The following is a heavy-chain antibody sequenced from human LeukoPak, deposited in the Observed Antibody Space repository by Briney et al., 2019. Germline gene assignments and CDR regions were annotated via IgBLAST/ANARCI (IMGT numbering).Heavy chain of an antibody. Sequence: GGSLRLSCAASGFTFSSHWMHWVRQAPGRGLVWVSRIYSDGRSTSYADSVKGRFTISRDNAKNTLYLQMNSLRAEDTAVYYCAAYNSSSGDYFDYWGQGTLVTVSS. J-gene: IGHJ4*02. V-gene: IGHV3-74*01. CDR1: GFTFSSHW. CDR2: IYSDGRST. CDR3: AAYNSSSGDYFDY. D-gene: IGHD6-6*01.